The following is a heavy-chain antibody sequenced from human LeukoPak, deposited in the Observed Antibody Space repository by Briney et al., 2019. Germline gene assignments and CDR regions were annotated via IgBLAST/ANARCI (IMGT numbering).Heavy chain of an antibody. V-gene: IGHV4-59*08. Sequence: SETLSLTCSVSGASISSYYWSWIRQPPGKGLEWIGYMYYSGKNNYNSSLKSRDTISVDTSKNQFSLKLSSVTAADTAVYYCARLISSYWYFDYWGQGTLVTVSS. D-gene: IGHD2-15*01. CDR2: MYYSGKN. CDR1: GASISSYY. CDR3: ARLISSYWYFDY. J-gene: IGHJ4*02.